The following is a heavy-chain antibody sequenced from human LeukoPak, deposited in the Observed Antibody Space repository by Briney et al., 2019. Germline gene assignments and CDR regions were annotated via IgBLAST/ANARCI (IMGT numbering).Heavy chain of an antibody. CDR3: VRSITMFQY. CDR1: GFTFDDYG. J-gene: IGHJ1*01. CDR2: ISLNGGSS. D-gene: IGHD3-10*01. Sequence: PGGSLRLARTASGFTFDDYGMSWVRQAPGKGLEWVSGISLNGGSSGYADSVKGRFTISRDNAKNSLYLQMTSLRAEDTALYYCVRSITMFQYWGQGTLVTVSS. V-gene: IGHV3-20*04.